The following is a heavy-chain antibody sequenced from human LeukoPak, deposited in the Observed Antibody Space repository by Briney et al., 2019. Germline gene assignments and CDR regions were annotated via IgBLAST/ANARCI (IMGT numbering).Heavy chain of an antibody. CDR3: ATNLYGDYAVY. D-gene: IGHD4-17*01. CDR2: INSDGSST. CDR1: GFTFSSYW. V-gene: IGHV3-74*01. J-gene: IGHJ4*02. Sequence: GGSLRLSCAASGFTFSSYWMHWVRQAPGKGLVWVSRINSDGSSTSYADSVKGRFTISRDNAKNTLYLQMNSLRAEDTAVYYCATNLYGDYAVYWGQGTLVTVSS.